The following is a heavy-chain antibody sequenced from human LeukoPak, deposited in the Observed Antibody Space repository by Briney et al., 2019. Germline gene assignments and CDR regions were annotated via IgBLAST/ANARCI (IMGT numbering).Heavy chain of an antibody. V-gene: IGHV3-30*02. Sequence: GGSLRLSCVASGFTFRSYAMHWVRQAPGKGLEWVAFIRYDGSNKEYAVSVKGRFTVSRDNSKSTMYVQMNGLRPEDTAIYYCVNDEGATSPDYWGQGTLVTVSS. J-gene: IGHJ4*02. CDR2: IRYDGSNK. CDR3: VNDEGATSPDY. CDR1: GFTFRSYA. D-gene: IGHD1-1*01.